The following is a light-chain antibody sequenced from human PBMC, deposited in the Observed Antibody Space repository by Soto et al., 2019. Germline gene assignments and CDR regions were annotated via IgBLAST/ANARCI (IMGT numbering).Light chain of an antibody. J-gene: IGLJ1*01. Sequence: QSVLTQPPSVSGAPGQRVTISCTGSSSNIGAGYDVHWYQQLPGTAPKPLIYGNRNPPPGVADRFSGAMSGTSACLAITGLQAEDEADYYCQSYDSSLSGYVLGTGTKVTVL. CDR3: QSYDSSLSGYV. CDR1: SSNIGAGYD. V-gene: IGLV1-40*01. CDR2: GNR.